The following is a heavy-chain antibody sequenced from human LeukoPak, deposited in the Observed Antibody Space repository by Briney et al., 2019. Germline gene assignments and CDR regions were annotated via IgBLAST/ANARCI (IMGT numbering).Heavy chain of an antibody. J-gene: IGHJ4*02. D-gene: IGHD3-10*01. CDR1: GGSISSYY. CDR2: IYSSGST. V-gene: IGHV4-59*13. CDR3: ARSRGFGSYFDY. Sequence: SETLSLTCTVSGGSISSYYWSWIRQPPGKGLEWIGYIYSSGSTNYNPSLKSRVTISVDTSKNQFSLKLSSVTAADTAVYYCARSRGFGSYFDYWGQGTLVTVSS.